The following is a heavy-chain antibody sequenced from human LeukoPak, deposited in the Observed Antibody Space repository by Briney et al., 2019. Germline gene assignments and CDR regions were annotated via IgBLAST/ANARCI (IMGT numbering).Heavy chain of an antibody. D-gene: IGHD2-15*01. CDR2: INHSGST. Sequence: ASETLSLTCAVYGGSFSGYYWSWIRQPPGKGLEWIGEINHSGSTNYNPSLKSRVTISVDTSKNQFSLKLSSVTAADTAVYYCARGRNIVVVVAATRGCWFDPWGQGTLVTVSS. J-gene: IGHJ5*02. V-gene: IGHV4-34*01. CDR1: GGSFSGYY. CDR3: ARGRNIVVVVAATRGCWFDP.